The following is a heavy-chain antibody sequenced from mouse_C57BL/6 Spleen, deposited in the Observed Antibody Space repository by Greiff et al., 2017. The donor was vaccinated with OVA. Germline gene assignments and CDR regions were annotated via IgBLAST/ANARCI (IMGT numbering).Heavy chain of an antibody. CDR3: ARKGYYGHFDY. V-gene: IGHV5-12*01. Sequence: DVQLVESGGGLVQPGGSLKLSCAASGFTFSDYYMYWVRQTPEKRLEWVAYISNGGGSTYYPATVKGRFTISRDNAKNTLYLQMSRLKSEDTAMYYCARKGYYGHFDYWGQGTTLTVSS. D-gene: IGHD1-1*01. CDR2: ISNGGGST. CDR1: GFTFSDYY. J-gene: IGHJ2*01.